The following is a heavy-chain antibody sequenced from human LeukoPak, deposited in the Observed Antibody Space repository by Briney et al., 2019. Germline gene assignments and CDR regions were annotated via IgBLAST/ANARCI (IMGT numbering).Heavy chain of an antibody. V-gene: IGHV4-34*01. CDR3: ARGTTWRPRAAWFDP. CDR1: GGSFSGYY. J-gene: IGHJ5*02. CDR2: INHSGST. D-gene: IGHD6-25*01. Sequence: SETLSLTCAVYGGSFSGYYWSWIRQPPGKGLEWIGEINHSGSTNYNPSLKSRVTISVDTSKNQFSLKLSSVTAADTAVYYCARGTTWRPRAAWFDPWGQGTLVTVSS.